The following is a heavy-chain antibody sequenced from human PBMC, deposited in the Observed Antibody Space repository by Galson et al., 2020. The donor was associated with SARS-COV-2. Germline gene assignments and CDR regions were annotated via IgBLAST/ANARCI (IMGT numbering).Heavy chain of an antibody. CDR3: ARQGVNMIVLVTVPGWYFDL. CDR1: GYSVSTTNY. J-gene: IGHJ2*01. Sequence: SETLSLTCTVSGYSVSTTNYWGWVRQPPGRGLEWIGSVYPSDTTYYNPSLKRRVTIPVDTSKNQFSLRLDSVTAADTALYYCARQGVNMIVLVTVPGWYFDLWGRGTLVTVSS. CDR2: VYPSDTT. V-gene: IGHV4-38-2*02. D-gene: IGHD3-22*01.